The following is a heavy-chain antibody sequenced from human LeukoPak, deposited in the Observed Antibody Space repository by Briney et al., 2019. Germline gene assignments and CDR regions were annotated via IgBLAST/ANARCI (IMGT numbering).Heavy chain of an antibody. Sequence: GGSLTLSRSASGFTFSNYAISWGRPAPGQGLEWVSGITTGGRPYYADSVKGRFTISRDNAKNSLYLQMNSLRAEDTAVYYCARDPPFIIGTTFFDYWGQGTLVTVSS. D-gene: IGHD1-20*01. J-gene: IGHJ4*02. CDR2: ITTGGRP. CDR3: ARDPPFIIGTTFFDY. V-gene: IGHV3-69-1*01. CDR1: GFTFSNYA.